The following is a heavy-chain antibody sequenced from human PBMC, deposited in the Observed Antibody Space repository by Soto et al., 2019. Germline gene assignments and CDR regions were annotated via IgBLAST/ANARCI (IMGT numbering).Heavy chain of an antibody. V-gene: IGHV3-13*01. J-gene: IGHJ4*02. D-gene: IGHD2-2*01. CDR1: GFTFSNYD. CDR2: IGTAGDT. CDR3: ARGRLLSLYYFDY. Sequence: EVQLVESGGGLVQPGGSLRLSCAASGFTFSNYDMHWVRQVTGKGLEWVSTIGTAGDTYYPGSVKGRFTISRENAKNSLDVQMSSLRAEDTVVYYCARGRLLSLYYFDYWGQGTLVSVSS.